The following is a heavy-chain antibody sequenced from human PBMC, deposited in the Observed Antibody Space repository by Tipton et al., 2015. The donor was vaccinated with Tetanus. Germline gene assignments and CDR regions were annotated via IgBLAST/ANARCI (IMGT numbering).Heavy chain of an antibody. J-gene: IGHJ6*02. V-gene: IGHV1-2*02. CDR2: IDPNSGDT. D-gene: IGHD3-3*01. CDR1: GYTFSIYA. CDR3: ARDRGDYIYYGMDV. Sequence: QLVQSGAEVKKPGASVKVSCEASGYTFSIYAIGWVRQAPGQGLEWMGWIDPNSGDTKYAQKFQGRVTMTRDTSISTIHMELSRLRSDDTAVYYCARDRGDYIYYGMDVWGQGTTVTVSS.